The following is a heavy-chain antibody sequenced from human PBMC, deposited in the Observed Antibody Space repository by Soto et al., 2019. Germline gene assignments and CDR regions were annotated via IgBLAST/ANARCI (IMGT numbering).Heavy chain of an antibody. D-gene: IGHD2-15*01. CDR1: GYTFTGYY. V-gene: IGHV1-2*04. CDR3: ARGDRGYCSGGSCYRHYYYYYMDV. Sequence: QVQLVQSGAEVKKPGASVKVSCKASGYTFTGYYMHWVRQAPGQGLEWMGWINPNSGGTNYAQKFQGWATMTRDTSISTAYMELSRLRSDDTAVYYCARGDRGYCSGGSCYRHYYYYYMDVWGKGTTVTVSS. CDR2: INPNSGGT. J-gene: IGHJ6*03.